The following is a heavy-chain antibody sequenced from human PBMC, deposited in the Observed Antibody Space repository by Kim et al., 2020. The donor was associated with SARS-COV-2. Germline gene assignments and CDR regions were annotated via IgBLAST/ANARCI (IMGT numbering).Heavy chain of an antibody. V-gene: IGHV4-31*03. J-gene: IGHJ4*02. Sequence: SETLSLTCTVSGGSISSGGYYWSWIRQHPGKGLEWIGYIYYSGSTYYNPSLKRRVTISVDTSKNQSSLKLSSVTAADTAVYYCARARSITMIVVVITYFDYWGQGTLVTVSS. CDR1: GGSISSGGYY. CDR2: IYYSGST. D-gene: IGHD3-22*01. CDR3: ARARSITMIVVVITYFDY.